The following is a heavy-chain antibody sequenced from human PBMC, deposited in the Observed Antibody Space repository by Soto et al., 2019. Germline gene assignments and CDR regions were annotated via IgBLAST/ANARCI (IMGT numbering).Heavy chain of an antibody. CDR1: GYTFTGYY. J-gene: IGHJ5*02. D-gene: IGHD3-3*01. Sequence: ASVKVSCNASGYTFTGYYMHWVRQAPGQGLECMGWINPNSGGTNYAQKFQGRVTMTRDTSITTAYMELSRLRSDDTAVYYCARGQAYDLWRGCYNWFVPCGQGFLITVYS. CDR2: INPNSGGT. V-gene: IGHV1-2*02. CDR3: ARGQAYDLWRGCYNWFVP.